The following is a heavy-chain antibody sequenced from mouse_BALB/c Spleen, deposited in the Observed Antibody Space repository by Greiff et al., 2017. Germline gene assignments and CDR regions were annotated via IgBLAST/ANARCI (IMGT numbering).Heavy chain of an antibody. D-gene: IGHD2-4*01. Sequence: EVKLMESGPGLVKPSQSLSLTCTVTGYSITSDYAWNWIRQFPGNKLEWMGYISYSGSTSYNPSLKSRISITRDTSKNQFFLQLNSVTTEDTATYYCARGGLYYDYDGYAMDYWGQGTSVTVSS. V-gene: IGHV3-2*02. J-gene: IGHJ4*01. CDR1: GYSITSDYA. CDR3: ARGGLYYDYDGYAMDY. CDR2: ISYSGST.